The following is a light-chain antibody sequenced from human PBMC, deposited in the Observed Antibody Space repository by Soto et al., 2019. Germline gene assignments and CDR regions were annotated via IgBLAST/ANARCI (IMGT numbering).Light chain of an antibody. V-gene: IGLV4-69*01. Sequence: QSVLTQSPSASACLGASVKLTCTLSSGHSSYAIAWHQQQPEKGPRYLMKLNSDGSHSKGDGIPERFSGSSSGAERYLTISSLQSEDEADYYCQTWGTGIRWVFGGGTKLTVL. J-gene: IGLJ3*02. CDR2: LNSDGSH. CDR3: QTWGTGIRWV. CDR1: SGHSSYA.